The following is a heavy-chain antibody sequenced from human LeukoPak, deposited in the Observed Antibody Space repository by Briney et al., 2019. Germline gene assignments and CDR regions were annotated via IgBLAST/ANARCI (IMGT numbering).Heavy chain of an antibody. CDR1: GGTFSSYA. V-gene: IGHV1-69*05. Sequence: SVKVSCKACGGTFSSYAISWVRQAPGQGLEWMGGIIPIFGTANYAQKFQGRVTITTDESTSTAYMELSSLRSEDTAVYYCARGDYYDSPRRAFDIWGQGTMVTVSS. D-gene: IGHD3-22*01. CDR3: ARGDYYDSPRRAFDI. CDR2: IIPIFGTA. J-gene: IGHJ3*02.